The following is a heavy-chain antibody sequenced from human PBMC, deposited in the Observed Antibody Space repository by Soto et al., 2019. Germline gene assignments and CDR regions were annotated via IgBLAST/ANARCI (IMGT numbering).Heavy chain of an antibody. CDR3: TRGKYASGRWLRPSFLDY. V-gene: IGHV1-69*12. D-gene: IGHD5-12*01. CDR2: IIPIFGTA. J-gene: IGHJ4*02. Sequence: QVQLVQSGAEVKKPGSSVKVSCKASGGTFSSYAISWVRQAPGQGLEWMGGIIPIFGTANYAQKFQGRVTSTADESTSTAYMELGSLRSEDTAVYYCTRGKYASGRWLRPSFLDYWGQGTLVTVSS. CDR1: GGTFSSYA.